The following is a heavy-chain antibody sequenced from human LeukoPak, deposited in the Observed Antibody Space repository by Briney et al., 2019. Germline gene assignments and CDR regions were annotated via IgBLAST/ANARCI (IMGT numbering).Heavy chain of an antibody. J-gene: IGHJ6*02. Sequence: ASVKVSCKASGYTFINYAMHWVRQAPGQRLEWMGWINAGNGNTKYSQKLQGRVTITRDTTASTVYMELSSLRSEDTAAYYCARDLDSSREDVWGQGTTVTVSS. CDR1: GYTFINYA. D-gene: IGHD3-22*01. CDR3: ARDLDSSREDV. V-gene: IGHV1-3*01. CDR2: INAGNGNT.